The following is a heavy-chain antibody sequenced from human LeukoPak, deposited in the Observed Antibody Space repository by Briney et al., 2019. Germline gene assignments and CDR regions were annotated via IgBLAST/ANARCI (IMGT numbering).Heavy chain of an antibody. V-gene: IGHV1-2*02. Sequence: RASVKVSCKASGYTFTGYYMHWVRQAPGQGLEWMGWINPNSGGTNYAQKFQGRVTMTRDTSISTAYMELSRLRSDDTAVYYCARPRGYYDILTGYYDFDYWGQGTLVTVSS. CDR2: INPNSGGT. D-gene: IGHD3-9*01. CDR1: GYTFTGYY. CDR3: ARPRGYYDILTGYYDFDY. J-gene: IGHJ4*02.